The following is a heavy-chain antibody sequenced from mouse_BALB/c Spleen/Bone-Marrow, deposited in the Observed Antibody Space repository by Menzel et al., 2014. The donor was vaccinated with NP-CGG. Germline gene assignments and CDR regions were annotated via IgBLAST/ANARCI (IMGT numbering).Heavy chain of an antibody. CDR1: GFTFNTYA. CDR2: IRSRSNKYAT. J-gene: IGHJ3*01. V-gene: IGHV10-1*02. Sequence: EVHLVESGGGLVQPKGSLTLSCAASGFTFNTYAMNWVRQAPGKGLEWVARIRSRSNKYATYYADSVKDRFTISRDDSQSMLYLQMNNLKTEDTAMYYCVRHGAAYWGQGTLVTVSA. CDR3: VRHGAAY.